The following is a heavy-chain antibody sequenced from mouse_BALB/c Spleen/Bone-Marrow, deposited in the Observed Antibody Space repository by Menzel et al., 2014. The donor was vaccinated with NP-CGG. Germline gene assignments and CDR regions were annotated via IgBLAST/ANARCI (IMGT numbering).Heavy chain of an antibody. CDR1: GYTFTSYW. CDR3: TRDDGSFAY. CDR2: IYPSDSYT. Sequence: QVQLQQSGAELVRPGASVKLSCKASGYTFTSYWINWVKQRPGQGLEWIGNIYPSDSYTNYNQKFKDKATLTVDKSSSTANMQLSSPTSEDSAVYYCTRDDGSFAYWGQGTLVTVSA. D-gene: IGHD2-3*01. V-gene: IGHV1-69*02. J-gene: IGHJ3*01.